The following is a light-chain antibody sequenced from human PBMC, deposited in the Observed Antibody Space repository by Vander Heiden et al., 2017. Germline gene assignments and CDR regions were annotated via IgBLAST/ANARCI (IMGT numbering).Light chain of an antibody. V-gene: IGKV1-39*01. J-gene: IGKJ2*02. CDR1: QSISSY. Sequence: DIQMTQSPSSLSASVGDRVTITCRASQSISSYLNWYQQKPGKAPKLLIYAASSFQSGVPSTFRGRGSGTDFTLTISRLQPEDFATYFCQQSDSTPSTFGQGTKMXIK. CDR3: QQSDSTPST. CDR2: AAS.